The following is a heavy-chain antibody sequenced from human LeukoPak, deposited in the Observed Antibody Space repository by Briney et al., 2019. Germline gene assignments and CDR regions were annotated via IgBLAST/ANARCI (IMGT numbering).Heavy chain of an antibody. J-gene: IGHJ4*02. CDR3: ARAFSSGSPFDY. V-gene: IGHV3-11*01. CDR2: LTIDLSII. D-gene: IGHD6-19*01. Sequence: PVQSLDSASVLTIDLSIIDYADSVKGRFTISRDNAKNSLYLQMNSLRAEDTAVYYCARAFSSGSPFDYWGQGTLVTVSS.